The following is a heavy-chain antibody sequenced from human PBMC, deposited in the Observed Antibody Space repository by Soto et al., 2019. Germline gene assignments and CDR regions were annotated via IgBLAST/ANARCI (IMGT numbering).Heavy chain of an antibody. CDR2: IIPIFGTA. J-gene: IGHJ5*02. CDR1: GCTFSSYA. D-gene: IGHD5-12*01. V-gene: IGHV1-69*01. CDR3: AREVGYSGYVPTGFDP. Sequence: QVQLVQSGAQVKKPGSSVKVSCKASGCTFSSYAISWVRQAPGKGLEWMGGIIPIFGTANYAQKFQGRVTNTADESTSTAYMELSRLRSEDTSGYYCAREVGYSGYVPTGFDPWGQGTRVTVSS.